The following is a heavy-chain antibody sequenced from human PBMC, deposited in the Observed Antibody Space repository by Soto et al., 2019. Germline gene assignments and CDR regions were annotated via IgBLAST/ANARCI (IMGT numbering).Heavy chain of an antibody. CDR3: ARDHDSSGYYLDY. V-gene: IGHV4-30-4*01. D-gene: IGHD3-22*01. J-gene: IGHJ4*02. CDR2: IYYSGST. Sequence: SETLSLTCAVSGGSISSGGYYWSWIRQPPGKGLEWIGYIYYSGSTYYNPSLKSRVTISVDTSKNQFSLKLSSVTAADTAAYYCARDHDSSGYYLDYWGQGTLVTVSS. CDR1: GGSISSGGYY.